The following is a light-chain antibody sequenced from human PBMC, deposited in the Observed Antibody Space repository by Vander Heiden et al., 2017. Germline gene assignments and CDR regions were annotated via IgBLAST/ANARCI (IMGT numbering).Light chain of an antibody. V-gene: IGKV1-6*01. CDR1: QDIRSD. CDR2: TSS. CDR3: RQHDTFPWT. Sequence: AIQMTQSPSSLSASVGDRVTITCRASQDIRSDLAWYQQKPGKAPKLLIYTSSSLHSGVPSRFSGSASGTDFTLSITTLHPEDYATYYCRQHDTFPWTFGQGTTVEVK. J-gene: IGKJ1*01.